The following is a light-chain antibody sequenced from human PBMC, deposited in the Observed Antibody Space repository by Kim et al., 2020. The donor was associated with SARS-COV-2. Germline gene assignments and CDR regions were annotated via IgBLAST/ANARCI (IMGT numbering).Light chain of an antibody. CDR2: GKN. CDR3: NSRDSSGNPHVV. V-gene: IGLV3-19*01. CDR1: SLRSYY. J-gene: IGLJ2*01. Sequence: LRQTVRITCQGASLRSYYASWYQQKPGQAPVLVIYGKNNRPSGIPDRFSGSSSGNTASLTITGAQAEDEADYYCNSRDSSGNPHVVFGGGTQLTVL.